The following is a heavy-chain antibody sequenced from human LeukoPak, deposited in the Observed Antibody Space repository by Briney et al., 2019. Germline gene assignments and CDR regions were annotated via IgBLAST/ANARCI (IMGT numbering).Heavy chain of an antibody. CDR3: AKVWSEGDFDY. J-gene: IGHJ4*02. D-gene: IGHD3-16*01. V-gene: IGHV3-23*01. CDR1: GFTFSSYA. Sequence: GGSLRLSCAASGFTFSSYAMSWVRQAPGKGLEWVSVISGSSGSTYYADSVVGRFTISRDNSKNTLYLQMNSLRAEDTAVYYCAKVWSEGDFDYWGQGTLVTVSS. CDR2: ISGSSGST.